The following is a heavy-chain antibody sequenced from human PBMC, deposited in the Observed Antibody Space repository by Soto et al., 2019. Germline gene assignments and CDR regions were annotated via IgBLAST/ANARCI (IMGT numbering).Heavy chain of an antibody. D-gene: IGHD3-9*01. V-gene: IGHV1-3*01. CDR3: ARVEPYDILTGYYSPLDY. CDR1: GYTFTSYA. J-gene: IGHJ4*02. Sequence: ASVKVSCKASGYTFTSYAMHWVRQAPGQRLEWMGWINAGNGNTKYSQKFQGRVTITRDTSASTAYMELSSLRSEDTAVYYCARVEPYDILTGYYSPLDYWGQGTLVTVSS. CDR2: INAGNGNT.